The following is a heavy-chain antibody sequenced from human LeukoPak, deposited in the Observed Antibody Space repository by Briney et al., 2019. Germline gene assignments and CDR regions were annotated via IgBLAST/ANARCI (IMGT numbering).Heavy chain of an antibody. CDR2: IRSKAD. V-gene: IGHV3-73*01. J-gene: IGHJ6*03. CDR1: GFTFSGSA. CDR3: SRSSSRNFGVVIKSYYYYMDV. Sequence: GGSLRLSCAASGFTFSGSAIHWVRQASGKGLEWVGRIRSKADYAASVKGKFTISRDDSKNTAYLQMDSLKTEDTAVYYCSRSSSRNFGVVIKSYYYYMDVWGKGTTVTVSS. D-gene: IGHD3-3*01.